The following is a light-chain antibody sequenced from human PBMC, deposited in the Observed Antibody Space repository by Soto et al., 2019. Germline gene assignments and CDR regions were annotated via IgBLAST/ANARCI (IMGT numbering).Light chain of an antibody. CDR1: SGDIGGYNY. J-gene: IGLJ1*01. V-gene: IGLV2-14*01. Sequence: QSALAQPASVSGSPGQSITISCTGTSGDIGGYNYVSWYQLHPGKVPKLMVYEVSNRPSGVSNRFSGSKSGNTASLTISGLQAEDEADYYCSSYTSSTAYVFGTGTKVTVL. CDR2: EVS. CDR3: SSYTSSTAYV.